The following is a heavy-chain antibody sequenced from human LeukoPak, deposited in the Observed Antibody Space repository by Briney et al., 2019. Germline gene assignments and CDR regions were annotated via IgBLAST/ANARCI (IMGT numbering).Heavy chain of an antibody. CDR1: GVSISSYS. CDR3: ARGHTYMDF. V-gene: IGHV4-59*01. J-gene: IGHJ6*03. CDR2: IFYSGST. Sequence: PSETLSLTCTVSGVSISSYSWNWIRQPPGKGLEYIGYIFYSGSTNYNPSLKSRVTISVDTSKNQFSLKLSSVTAADTAVYYCARGHTYMDFWGKGTTVTVSS.